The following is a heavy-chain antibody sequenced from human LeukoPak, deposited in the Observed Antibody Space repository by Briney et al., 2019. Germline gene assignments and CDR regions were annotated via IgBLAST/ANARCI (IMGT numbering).Heavy chain of an antibody. Sequence: PGGSLRLSCAASGFTFSSYGMHWVRQAPGKGLEWVAVIWYDGSNKYYADSVKGRFTISRDNSKNTLYLQMNSLRAEDTAVYYCARDRLEYCSSTSCYSDWFDPWGQGTLVTVSS. CDR3: ARDRLEYCSSTSCYSDWFDP. V-gene: IGHV3-33*01. D-gene: IGHD2-2*01. J-gene: IGHJ5*02. CDR1: GFTFSSYG. CDR2: IWYDGSNK.